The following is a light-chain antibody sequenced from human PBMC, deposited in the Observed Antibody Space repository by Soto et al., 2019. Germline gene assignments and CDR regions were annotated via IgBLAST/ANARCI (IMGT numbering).Light chain of an antibody. CDR1: QTIHSF. Sequence: DIQMTQSPSTLSASVGDRVTITCRASQTIHSFLAWYQQKAGKAPKLLIYDASNLESGVPSRFSGSGSGTEFTLTVSSLQPDDVATFYCQQFHRVPWTFGQGTNVEI. V-gene: IGKV1-5*01. CDR3: QQFHRVPWT. J-gene: IGKJ1*01. CDR2: DAS.